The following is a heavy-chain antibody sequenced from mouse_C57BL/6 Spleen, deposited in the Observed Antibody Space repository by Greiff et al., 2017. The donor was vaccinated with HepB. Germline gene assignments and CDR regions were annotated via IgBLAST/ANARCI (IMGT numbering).Heavy chain of an antibody. CDR1: GFTFTDYY. Sequence: EVKVVESGGGLVQPGGSLSLSCAASGFTFTDYYMSWVRQPPGKALEWLGFIRNKANGYTTEYSASVKGRFTISRDNSQSILYLQMNALRAEDSATYYCARCGYDGDYAMDYWGQGTSVTVSS. CDR2: IRNKANGYTT. J-gene: IGHJ4*01. V-gene: IGHV7-3*01. CDR3: ARCGYDGDYAMDY. D-gene: IGHD2-2*01.